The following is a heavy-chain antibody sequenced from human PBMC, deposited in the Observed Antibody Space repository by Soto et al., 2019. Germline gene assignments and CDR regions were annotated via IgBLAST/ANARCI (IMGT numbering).Heavy chain of an antibody. J-gene: IGHJ6*02. V-gene: IGHV1-69*01. CDR1: GGTFSSYA. D-gene: IGHD6-13*01. Sequence: QVPLVQSGAEVKKPGSLVKVSCKDSGGTFSSYAISWVRQAPGQGLEWMGGIIPIFGTANYAQKFQGRVTITADESTSSAYMERSRLRSEDTAMYYCATPGIAAHLAYYVMDVWVRGTTVPVTS. CDR2: IIPIFGTA. CDR3: ATPGIAAHLAYYVMDV.